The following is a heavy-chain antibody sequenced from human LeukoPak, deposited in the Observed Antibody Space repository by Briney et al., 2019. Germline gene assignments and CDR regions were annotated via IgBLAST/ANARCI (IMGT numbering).Heavy chain of an antibody. CDR1: GYTFTNNY. V-gene: IGHV1-46*01. Sequence: ASVKVSCTASGYTFTNNYLHWVRQAPGQGLEWMGMIYPRDGSTSYAQNFQGRVTVTRDTSTATVHMELRGLRSEDTAVYYCARDQEGFDYWGQGTVVTVSS. CDR2: IYPRDGST. J-gene: IGHJ4*02. CDR3: ARDQEGFDY.